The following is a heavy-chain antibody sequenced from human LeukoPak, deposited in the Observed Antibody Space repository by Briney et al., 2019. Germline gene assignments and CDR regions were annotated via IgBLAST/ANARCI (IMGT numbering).Heavy chain of an antibody. CDR3: AKDPGAAAHPYYYYGMDV. Sequence: GGSLRLSCAASGFTFSSYAMSWVRQAPGKGLEWVSAISGSGGSTYYADSVKGRFTISRDNSKNTLYLQMNSLRAEDTAVYYCAKDPGAAAHPYYYYGMDVWGQGTTVTVS. CDR1: GFTFSSYA. V-gene: IGHV3-23*01. D-gene: IGHD6-13*01. J-gene: IGHJ6*02. CDR2: ISGSGGST.